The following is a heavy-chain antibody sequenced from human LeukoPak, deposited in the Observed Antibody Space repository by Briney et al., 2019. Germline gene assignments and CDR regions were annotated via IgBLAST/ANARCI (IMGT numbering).Heavy chain of an antibody. Sequence: SETLSLTCTVSGGSISGGTYYWGWIRQPPGKGLEWIGTVSYSGTTYYKSSLKSRVTISVDTSKNQFSLYLNSMTAADTAVYYCARHGGYIFLNWFDPWGQGTLVTVSS. CDR3: ARHGGYIFLNWFDP. D-gene: IGHD6-19*01. CDR2: VSYSGTT. J-gene: IGHJ5*01. V-gene: IGHV4-39*01. CDR1: GGSISGGTYY.